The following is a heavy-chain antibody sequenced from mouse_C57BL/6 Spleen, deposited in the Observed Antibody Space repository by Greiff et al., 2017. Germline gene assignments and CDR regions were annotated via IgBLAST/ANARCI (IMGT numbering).Heavy chain of an antibody. CDR3: EGGTYSFAMDY. V-gene: IGHV1-54*01. CDR1: GYAFTNYL. D-gene: IGHD2-10*01. J-gene: IGHJ4*01. CDR2: INPGSGGT. Sequence: VQLQQSGAELVRPGTSVKVSCKASGYAFTNYLIEWVKQRPGQGLEWIGVINPGSGGTNYNEKFKGKATLTADKSSSTAYMQLSSLTSEDSAVFFGEGGTYSFAMDYWGQGTSVTVSS.